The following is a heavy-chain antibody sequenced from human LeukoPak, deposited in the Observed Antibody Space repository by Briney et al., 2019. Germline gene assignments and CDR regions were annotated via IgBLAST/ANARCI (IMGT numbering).Heavy chain of an antibody. CDR2: INPAGTET. CDR3: ARFGYVAAVDL. J-gene: IGHJ4*02. Sequence: GFLRLSCAASGFSFSAYWMTWVRQAPGTGLEWVANINPAGTETYYVDPVKGRLTISRDNAKNLLYLQMNSLRAEDTAVYYCARFGYVAAVDLWGQGTLVTVSS. D-gene: IGHD2-15*01. V-gene: IGHV3-7*01. CDR1: GFSFSAYW.